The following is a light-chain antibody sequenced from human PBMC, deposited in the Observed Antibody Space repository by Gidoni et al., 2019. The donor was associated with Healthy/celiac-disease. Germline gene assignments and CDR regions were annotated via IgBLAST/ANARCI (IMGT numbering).Light chain of an antibody. V-gene: IGKV3-11*01. J-gene: IGKJ5*01. CDR3: QQRSNWPPIT. CDR2: DAS. Sequence: EIVLTQSPATLSLSPGERATLSCRASQSVSSYLAWYQQKPGQAPRLLIYDASNRAPGIPARFSGSGSGPDFPLTLSSLEPEDFAVYYCQQRSNWPPITFGQGTRLEIK. CDR1: QSVSSY.